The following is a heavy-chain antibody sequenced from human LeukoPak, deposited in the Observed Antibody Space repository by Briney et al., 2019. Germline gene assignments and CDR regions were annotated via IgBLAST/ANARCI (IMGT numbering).Heavy chain of an antibody. J-gene: IGHJ3*02. CDR3: ARDSGYYDSSGLI. CDR2: ISSSSSYI. Sequence: GGSLRLSCAASGFTSSSYSMNWVRQAPGKGLEWVSSISSSSSYIYYADSVKGRFTISRDNAKNSLYLQMNSLRAEDTAVYYCARDSGYYDSSGLIWGQGTMVTVSS. V-gene: IGHV3-21*01. D-gene: IGHD3-22*01. CDR1: GFTSSSYS.